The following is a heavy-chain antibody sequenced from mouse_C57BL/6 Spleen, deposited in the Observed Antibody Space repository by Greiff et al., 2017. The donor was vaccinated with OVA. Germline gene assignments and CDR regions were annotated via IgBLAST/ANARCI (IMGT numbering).Heavy chain of an antibody. CDR1: GFSINSDCY. D-gene: IGHD4-1*01. V-gene: IGHV3-3*01. J-gene: IGHJ1*03. CDR3: ARAPWDGWYFDV. CDR2: TFYSGIT. Sequence: EVQLKQSGPSLVRPSQTLSLTCTVTGFSINSDCYWIWIRQFPGNKLEYIGYTFYSGITYYNPSLESRTYITRDTSKNQFSLKLSSVTTEDTATYYCARAPWDGWYFDVWGTGTTVTVSS.